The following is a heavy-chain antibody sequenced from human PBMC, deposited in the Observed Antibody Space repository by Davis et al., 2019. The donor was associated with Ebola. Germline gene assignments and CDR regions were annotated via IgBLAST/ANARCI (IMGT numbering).Heavy chain of an antibody. D-gene: IGHD4-17*01. CDR2: ISVRSIT. J-gene: IGHJ5*02. CDR1: GFIFSSYA. V-gene: IGHV3-23*01. Sequence: GESLKISCAASGFIFSSYAMSWVRQAPGKGLEWVSSISVRSITYHADSVKGRFTISRDNSKNTLYLQMNSLRAEDTDVNYCAKVHPPTTVTTGWFDPWGQGTLVTVSS. CDR3: AKVHPPTTVTTGWFDP.